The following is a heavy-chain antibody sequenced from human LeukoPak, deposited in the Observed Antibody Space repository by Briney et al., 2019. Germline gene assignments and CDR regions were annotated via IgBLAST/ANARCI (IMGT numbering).Heavy chain of an antibody. V-gene: IGHV1-69*05. D-gene: IGHD3-10*01. CDR3: ARSEWFGELLSFYFDY. CDR1: GGTFSSYA. J-gene: IGHJ4*02. CDR2: IIPIFGTA. Sequence: GASVKVFCKASGGTFSSYAISWVRQAPGQGLEWMGGIIPIFGTANYAQKFQGRVTITTDESTSTAYMELSSLRSEDTAVYYCARSEWFGELLSFYFDYWGQGTLVTVSS.